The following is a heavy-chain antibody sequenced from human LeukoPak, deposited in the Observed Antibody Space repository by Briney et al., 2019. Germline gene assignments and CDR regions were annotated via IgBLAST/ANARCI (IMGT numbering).Heavy chain of an antibody. CDR1: GFTFSDYY. D-gene: IGHD3-22*01. CDR3: ARVMPLYYYDSSGYFDY. J-gene: IGHJ4*02. Sequence: SGGSLRLSCAASGFTFSDYYMSWIRQAPGKGLEWVSYISSSGSTIYYADSVKGRFTISRDNAKNSLYLQMNSLRAEDTAVYYCARVMPLYYYDSSGYFDYWGQGTLVTVSS. V-gene: IGHV3-11*01. CDR2: ISSSGSTI.